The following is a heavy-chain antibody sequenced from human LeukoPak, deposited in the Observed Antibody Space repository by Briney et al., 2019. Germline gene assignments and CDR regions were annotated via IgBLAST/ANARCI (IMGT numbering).Heavy chain of an antibody. J-gene: IGHJ1*01. CDR1: GYSFTSDW. D-gene: IGHD1-26*01. V-gene: IGHV5-51*01. CDR3: ARPGPPISGSYYPEDFHH. Sequence: GESLKISCKGSGYSFTSDWIGWVRQMPGKGLEWMGTIFPGNSGTTYSPSFRGQVTISADKSITTAYLQWSSLKASDTAMYYCARPGPPISGSYYPEDFHHWGQGTLVTVSS. CDR2: IFPGNSGT.